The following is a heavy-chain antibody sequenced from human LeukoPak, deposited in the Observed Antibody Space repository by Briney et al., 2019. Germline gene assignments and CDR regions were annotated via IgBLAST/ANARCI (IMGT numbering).Heavy chain of an antibody. D-gene: IGHD5-12*01. CDR3: ARGGATIGWDYFDY. CDR2: ISGSGGST. Sequence: AGGSLRLSCAAPGFTFSSYALSWVRQAPGKGLEWVSGISGSGGSTYYADSVKGRFTISRDNSKNTLYLQMNSLRAEGTAVYYCARGGATIGWDYFDYWGQGTLVTVSS. J-gene: IGHJ4*02. CDR1: GFTFSSYA. V-gene: IGHV3-23*01.